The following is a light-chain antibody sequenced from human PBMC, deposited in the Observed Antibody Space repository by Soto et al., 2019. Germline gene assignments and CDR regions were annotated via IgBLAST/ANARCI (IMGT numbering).Light chain of an antibody. CDR2: DAS. J-gene: IGKJ5*01. Sequence: EIVLTQSPATLSLSPGERATLSCRASQYITIYLAWYQQKPGQAPRLLIYDASNRATGIPARFSGSGSGTDFTLTISGLEPDDFAVYYCQQRVDWPITFGQGTRLEIK. CDR3: QQRVDWPIT. V-gene: IGKV3-11*01. CDR1: QYITIY.